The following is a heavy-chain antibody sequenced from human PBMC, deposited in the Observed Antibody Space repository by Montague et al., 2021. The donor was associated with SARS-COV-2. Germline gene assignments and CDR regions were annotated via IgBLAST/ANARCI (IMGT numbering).Heavy chain of an antibody. CDR3: ASAMVRGYSCAFDI. J-gene: IGHJ3*02. CDR2: INHSGST. D-gene: IGHD3-10*01. Sequence: SETLSLTCAVYGGSFSGYYWSWIRQPPGKGLEWIGEINHSGSTNYNPSLKSRVTISIDTSKNQFSLKVSSVTAADTAGYYCASAMVRGYSCAFDIWGQGTTVTVSS. V-gene: IGHV4-34*01. CDR1: GGSFSGYY.